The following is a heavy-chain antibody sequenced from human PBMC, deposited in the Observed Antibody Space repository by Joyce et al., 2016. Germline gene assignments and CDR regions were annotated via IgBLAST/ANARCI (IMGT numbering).Heavy chain of an antibody. V-gene: IGHV4-39*01. Sequence: QLRLQESGPGLVKPSETLSLTCTVSGGSISRTSYYWGWIRQSPGKGLEWIGSIFHDRNTYFNPSFESRVTISVDTSKNQFSLRLRSVTAVDTAMYYCARGDYVWGTYRPHWFDPWGQGTLVTVSS. CDR1: GGSISRTSYY. D-gene: IGHD3-16*02. CDR2: IFHDRNT. CDR3: ARGDYVWGTYRPHWFDP. J-gene: IGHJ5*02.